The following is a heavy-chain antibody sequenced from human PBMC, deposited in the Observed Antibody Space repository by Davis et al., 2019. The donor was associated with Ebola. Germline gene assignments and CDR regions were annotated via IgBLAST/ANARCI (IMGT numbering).Heavy chain of an antibody. Sequence: PGGSLRLSCAASAFFFSDFSMNWVRQAPGKGLEWITYITKGSDTIHYADSVKGRFTVSRDNAKNSVFLQMSSLRGEDSAVYYCARDRFFAFDFWSQGVHVSVSS. CDR1: AFFFSDFS. CDR2: ITKGSDTI. V-gene: IGHV3-48*01. J-gene: IGHJ4*02. D-gene: IGHD3/OR15-3a*01. CDR3: ARDRFFAFDF.